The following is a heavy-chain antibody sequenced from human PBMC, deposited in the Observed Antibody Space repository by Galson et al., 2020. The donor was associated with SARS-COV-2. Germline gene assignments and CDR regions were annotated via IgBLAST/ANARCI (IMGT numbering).Heavy chain of an antibody. CDR3: AREGIVVVVAANPFDY. D-gene: IGHD2-15*01. CDR2: INPSGGST. V-gene: IGHV1-46*01. J-gene: IGHJ4*02. CDR1: GYTFTSYY. Sequence: ASVKVSCKASGYTFTSYYMHWVRQAPGQGLEWMGIINPSGGSTSYAQKFQGRVTMTRDTSTSTVYMELSSLRSGDQAVYYCAREGIVVVVAANPFDYWGQGTLVTVSS.